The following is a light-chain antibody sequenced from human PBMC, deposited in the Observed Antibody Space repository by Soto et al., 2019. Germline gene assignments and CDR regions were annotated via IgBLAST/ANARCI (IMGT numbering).Light chain of an antibody. CDR2: DAS. CDR1: QNIGTY. Sequence: EIVLTQSPATMSFSPGEIATLSCRASQNIGTYLSWYRQTPGQAPSLLIRDASNMATGIPARVSGTGSGTDFTLTIGSLEPEDFAIYYCQQRTNWPPTWTFGQGTRVEI. V-gene: IGKV3-11*01. J-gene: IGKJ1*01. CDR3: QQRTNWPPTWT.